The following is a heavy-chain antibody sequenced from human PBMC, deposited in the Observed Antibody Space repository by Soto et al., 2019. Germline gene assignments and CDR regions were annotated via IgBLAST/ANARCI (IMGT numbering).Heavy chain of an antibody. J-gene: IGHJ6*02. V-gene: IGHV4-59*01. CDR1: GGSISSYY. CDR3: AREGLTGTIGLYYYYGMDV. CDR2: IYYSGST. Sequence: QVQLQESGPGLVKPSETLSLTCTVSGGSISSYYWSWIRQPPGKGLEWLGYIYYSGSTNYNPSLKRRVTISVDTSKNQFSLKLSSVTAADTAVYYCAREGLTGTIGLYYYYGMDVWGQGTTVTVSS. D-gene: IGHD1-7*01.